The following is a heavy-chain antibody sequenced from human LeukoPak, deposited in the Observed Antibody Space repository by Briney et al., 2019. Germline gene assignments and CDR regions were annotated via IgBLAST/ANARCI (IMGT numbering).Heavy chain of an antibody. CDR2: ISGSGGST. CDR1: GFTFSSYA. Sequence: PGGSLRLSCAASGFTFSSYAMSWVRQAPGKGLEWVSAISGSGGSTYYADSVKGRFTISRDNSKNTLYLQMNSLRAEDTAVYYCAKYIAVACTVGLINTPTNAFDIWGQGTMVTVSS. J-gene: IGHJ3*02. CDR3: AKYIAVACTVGLINTPTNAFDI. V-gene: IGHV3-23*01. D-gene: IGHD6-19*01.